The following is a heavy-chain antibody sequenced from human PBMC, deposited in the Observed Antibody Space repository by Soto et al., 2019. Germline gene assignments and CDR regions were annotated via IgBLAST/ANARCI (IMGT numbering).Heavy chain of an antibody. CDR3: ARYSELLGYCSSTSCYGGMDV. Sequence: ASVKVSCKASGYTFTSYYMHWVRQAPGQGLEWMGIINPSGGSTSYAQKFQGRVTMTRDTSTSTVYMELSSLRSEDTAVYYCARYSELLGYCSSTSCYGGMDVWGQGTTVTVSS. CDR2: INPSGGST. J-gene: IGHJ6*02. V-gene: IGHV1-46*01. CDR1: GYTFTSYY. D-gene: IGHD2-2*01.